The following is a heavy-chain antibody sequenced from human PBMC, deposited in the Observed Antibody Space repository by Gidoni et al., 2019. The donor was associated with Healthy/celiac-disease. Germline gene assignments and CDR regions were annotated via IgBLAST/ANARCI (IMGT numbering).Heavy chain of an antibody. Sequence: QVQLVESGGGVVHPGRSLRLSCAASGFTFSRYAMHCVRQAPGKGLEWVAVISYDGSNKYYADSVKGRFTISRDNSKNTLYLQMNSLRAEDTAVYYCARGETYYYDSSGYSSYYYYGMDVWGQGTTVTVSS. CDR2: ISYDGSNK. CDR1: GFTFSRYA. CDR3: ARGETYYYDSSGYSSYYYYGMDV. J-gene: IGHJ6*02. V-gene: IGHV3-30-3*01. D-gene: IGHD3-22*01.